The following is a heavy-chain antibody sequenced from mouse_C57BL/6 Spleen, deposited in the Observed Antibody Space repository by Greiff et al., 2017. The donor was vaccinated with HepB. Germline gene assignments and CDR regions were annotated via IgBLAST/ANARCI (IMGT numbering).Heavy chain of an antibody. CDR1: GYTFTSYW. Sequence: VQLQQSGAELVMPGASVKLSCKASGYTFTSYWMHWVKQRPGQGLEWIGEIDPSDSYTNYNQKFKGKSTLTVDKSSSTAYMQLSSLTSEDSAVYYCARSSEDRCYYGSSLAYWGQGTLVTVSA. J-gene: IGHJ3*01. CDR2: IDPSDSYT. V-gene: IGHV1-69*01. D-gene: IGHD1-1*01. CDR3: ARSSEDRCYYGSSLAY.